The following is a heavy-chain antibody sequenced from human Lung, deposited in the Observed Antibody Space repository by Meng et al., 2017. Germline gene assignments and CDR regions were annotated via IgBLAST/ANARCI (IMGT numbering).Heavy chain of an antibody. V-gene: IGHV3-74*01. J-gene: IGHJ4*02. Sequence: EVQLVESGGGLVQPGVYLRLSCAASGVTFSTHWMHWVRQAPGKGLEWVSRITGDGSSTIYADSVQGRFTMSRDNAKNTLSLQMNSLRAEDTAVYYCARGGVTTDDWGQGTLVTVSS. CDR3: ARGGVTTDD. CDR2: ITGDGSST. CDR1: GVTFSTHW. D-gene: IGHD4-17*01.